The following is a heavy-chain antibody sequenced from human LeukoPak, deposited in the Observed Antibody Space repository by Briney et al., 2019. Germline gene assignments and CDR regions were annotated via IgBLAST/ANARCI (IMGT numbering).Heavy chain of an antibody. CDR3: AAVFKPL. V-gene: IGHV1-8*02. J-gene: IGHJ3*01. CDR2: MNPNSGNT. D-gene: IGHD3-10*01. CDR1: GYTFTSYY. Sequence: ASVKVSCKASGYTFTSYYMHWVRQAPGQGLEWMGWMNPNSGNTGYAQKFQGRVTMTRNTSISTAYMELSSLRSEDTAVYYCAAVFKPLWGQGTMVTVSS.